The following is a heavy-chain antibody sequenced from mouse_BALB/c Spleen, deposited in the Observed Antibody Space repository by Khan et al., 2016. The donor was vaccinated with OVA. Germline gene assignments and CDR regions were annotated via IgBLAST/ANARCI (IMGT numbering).Heavy chain of an antibody. V-gene: IGHV2-3*01. CDR2: IWGDGST. D-gene: IGHD1-1*02. CDR1: GFSFTNHG. Sequence: QVQLKESGPGLVAPSQSLSITCTVSGFSFTNHGVSWVRQPPGKGLEWLGIIWGDGSTTYHSALISRLSISKDNSNSQVFLKLNSLQTDDTATYYWAKGGTYVGGYFDVWGAGTTVTVSS. CDR3: AKGGTYVGGYFDV. J-gene: IGHJ1*01.